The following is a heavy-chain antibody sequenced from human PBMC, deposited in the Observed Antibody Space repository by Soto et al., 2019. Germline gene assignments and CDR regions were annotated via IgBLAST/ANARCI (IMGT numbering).Heavy chain of an antibody. Sequence: EVQLVESGGGLVKPGGSLRLSCAASGITFKTAWMSWVRQAPGKGLEWIGRIRSQISGGIVDYAAPVKGRFTISRDDSKITLYLQMSSLKSDDTAVYFCTTDPGGQYEDKWGQGTLVTVSS. V-gene: IGHV3-15*01. CDR3: TTDPGGQYEDK. J-gene: IGHJ4*02. CDR2: IRSQISGGIV. CDR1: GITFKTAW. D-gene: IGHD2-15*01.